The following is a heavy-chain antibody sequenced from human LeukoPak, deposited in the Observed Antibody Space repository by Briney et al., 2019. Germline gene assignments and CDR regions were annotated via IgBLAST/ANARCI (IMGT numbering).Heavy chain of an antibody. D-gene: IGHD2-21*02. CDR1: GFTFSDYY. CDR3: ARSNCGGDCYHLDY. CDR2: ISSSGSTI. J-gene: IGHJ4*02. V-gene: IGHV3-11*01. Sequence: GGSLRLSCAASGFTFSDYYMSWIRQAPGKGLEWVSYISSSGSTIYYADSVKGRFTTSRDNAKNSLYLQMNSLRAEDTAVYYCARSNCGGDCYHLDYWGQGTLVTVSS.